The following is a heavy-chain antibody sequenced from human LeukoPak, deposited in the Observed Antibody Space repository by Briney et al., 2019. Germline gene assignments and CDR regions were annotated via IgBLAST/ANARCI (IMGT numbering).Heavy chain of an antibody. CDR3: AISATARGGFDF. J-gene: IGHJ4*02. Sequence: PGGSLRLSCAASGFTLSSYWMSWVRQAPGKGLEWVANIKQDGSEKYYVDSVKGRFTISRDNAKHSLFLQMNSLRAEDTAVYFCAISATARGGFDFWGQGTLVTVSS. V-gene: IGHV3-7*01. CDR1: GFTLSSYW. D-gene: IGHD6-25*01. CDR2: IKQDGSEK.